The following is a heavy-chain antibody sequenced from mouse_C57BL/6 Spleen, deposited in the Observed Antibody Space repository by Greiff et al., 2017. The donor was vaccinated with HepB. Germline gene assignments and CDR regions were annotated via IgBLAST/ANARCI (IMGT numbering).Heavy chain of an antibody. D-gene: IGHD4-1*01. CDR2: INPSNGGT. J-gene: IGHJ1*03. CDR3: ARGGLGRRYFDV. CDR1: GYTFTSYW. Sequence: QVQLQQPGTELVKPGASVKLSCKASGYTFTSYWLHWVKQRPGQGLEWIGNINPSNGGTNYNEKFKSKATLTVDKSSSTAYMQLSSLTSEDSAVYYCARGGLGRRYFDVWGTGTTVTVSS. V-gene: IGHV1-53*01.